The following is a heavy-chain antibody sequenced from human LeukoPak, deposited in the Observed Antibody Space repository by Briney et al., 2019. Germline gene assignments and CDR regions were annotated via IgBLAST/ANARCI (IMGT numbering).Heavy chain of an antibody. CDR1: GFTVSSSY. V-gene: IGHV3-66*01. D-gene: IGHD3-22*01. CDR3: ARNYYDSSAYYYFDY. Sequence: PGGSLRLSCAASGFTVSSSYMNWVRQAPGKGLEWVSLIYSGGGTYYADSVKGRFTISRDNSKNTLYLQMNSLRAEDTAVYYCARNYYDSSAYYYFDYWAREPWSPSPQ. CDR2: IYSGGGT. J-gene: IGHJ4*02.